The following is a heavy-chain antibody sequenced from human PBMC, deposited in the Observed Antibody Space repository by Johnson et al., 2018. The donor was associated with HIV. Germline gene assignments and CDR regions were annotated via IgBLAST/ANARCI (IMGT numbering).Heavy chain of an antibody. J-gene: IGHJ3*02. V-gene: IGHV3-13*01. CDR2: IGTAGDT. Sequence: VQVVESGGGLVQPGGSLRLSCAASGFTFSSYDMHWVRQATGKGLEWVSAIGTAGDTYYPGSVKGRFTISGENAKNSLYLQMNSLRAEDTAVYYCARPGGDPLTDDAFDIWGQGTMVTVSS. CDR3: ARPGGDPLTDDAFDI. D-gene: IGHD2-21*02. CDR1: GFTFSSYD.